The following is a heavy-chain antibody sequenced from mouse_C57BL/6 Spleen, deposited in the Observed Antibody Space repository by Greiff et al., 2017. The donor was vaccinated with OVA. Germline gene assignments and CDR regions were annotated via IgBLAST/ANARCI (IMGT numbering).Heavy chain of an antibody. CDR3: ARWDYGSSYEGFDY. J-gene: IGHJ2*01. Sequence: EVQLQQSGPELVKPGASVQISCKASGYSFPDYNMNWVKQRNGKSLEWIGVINPNYGTTSYNQKFKGKVTLTVDQSSSTAYMQLNSLTSEDSAVYYCARWDYGSSYEGFDYWGQGTTLTVSS. CDR1: GYSFPDYN. V-gene: IGHV1-39*01. D-gene: IGHD1-1*01. CDR2: INPNYGTT.